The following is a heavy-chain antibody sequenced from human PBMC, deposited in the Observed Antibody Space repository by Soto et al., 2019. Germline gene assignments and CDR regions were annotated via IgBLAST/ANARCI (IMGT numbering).Heavy chain of an antibody. Sequence: GGSLRLSCAASGFTVSSYGMHWVRQAPGKGLEWVALISYDGSKKYYSDSVKGRFTISRDSSKNTLYLQMNSLRPEDTAVYYCAKREWFREFWFDPWGQGSLVTVSS. CDR2: ISYDGSKK. D-gene: IGHD3-10*01. J-gene: IGHJ5*02. V-gene: IGHV3-30*18. CDR1: GFTVSSYG. CDR3: AKREWFREFWFDP.